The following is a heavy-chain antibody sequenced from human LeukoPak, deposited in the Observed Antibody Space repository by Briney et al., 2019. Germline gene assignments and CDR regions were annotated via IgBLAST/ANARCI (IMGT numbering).Heavy chain of an antibody. CDR3: AKDDFWSAFDY. CDR1: GFTFSSYT. J-gene: IGHJ4*02. CDR2: ISGSGGRT. Sequence: PGGSLRLSCAASGFTFSSYTMSWVRQAPGKGLEWVSTISGSGGRTYYADSVKGHFTFSRDNSKNTLYLQMNSLRAEDTAIYYCAKDDFWSAFDYWGQGTLVTVSS. V-gene: IGHV3-23*01. D-gene: IGHD3-3*01.